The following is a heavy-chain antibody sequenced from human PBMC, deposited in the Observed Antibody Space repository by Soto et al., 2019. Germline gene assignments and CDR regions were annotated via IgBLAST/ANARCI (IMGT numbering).Heavy chain of an antibody. D-gene: IGHD6-6*01. CDR2: IKSKTDGGTT. CDR3: TTALAARPKGKGSWFDP. J-gene: IGHJ5*02. V-gene: IGHV3-15*01. Sequence: GGSLRLSCAASGFTFSNAWMSWVRQAPGKGLEWVGRIKSKTDGGTTDYAAPVKGRFTISRDDSKNTLYLQMNSLKTEDTAVYYCTTALAARPKGKGSWFDPWGQGTLVTVSS. CDR1: GFTFSNAW.